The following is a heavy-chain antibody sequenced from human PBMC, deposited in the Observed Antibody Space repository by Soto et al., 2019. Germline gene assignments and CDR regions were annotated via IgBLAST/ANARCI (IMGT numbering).Heavy chain of an antibody. D-gene: IGHD3-22*01. CDR3: ARDREPWYYSDSSGPSPFDY. V-gene: IGHV3-30-3*01. CDR1: GFTFSSYA. CDR2: ISYDGSNK. Sequence: LRLSCAASGFTFSSYAMHWVRQAPGKGLEWVAVISYDGSNKYYADSVKGRFTISRDNSKNTLYLQMNSLRAEDTAVYYCARDREPWYYSDSSGPSPFDYWGQGTLVTVSS. J-gene: IGHJ4*02.